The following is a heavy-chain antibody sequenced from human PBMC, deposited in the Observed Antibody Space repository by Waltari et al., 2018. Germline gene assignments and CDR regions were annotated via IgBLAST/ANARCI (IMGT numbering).Heavy chain of an antibody. CDR2: IYYRGSN. CDR3: ARRSGSYIVGH. J-gene: IGHJ1*01. V-gene: IGHV4-39*01. CDR1: GGSISSSSYY. Sequence: QLQLQESGPGLVKPSETLSLTCTVSGGSISSSSYYWGWIRQPPGKGLEWIGSIYYRGSNCYKPSVSSGGTISGDTSKNQFTRKLGSVTAEDTAVYECARRSGSYIVGHWGQGTLGTVAS. D-gene: IGHD1-26*01.